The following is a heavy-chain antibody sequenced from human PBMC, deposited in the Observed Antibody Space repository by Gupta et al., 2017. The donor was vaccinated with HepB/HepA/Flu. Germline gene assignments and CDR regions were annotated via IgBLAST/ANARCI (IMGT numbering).Heavy chain of an antibody. CDR3: VAWKGVANNNFWSGPFDF. CDR2: IIPMFGTA. CDR1: GGTFRTHA. J-gene: IGHJ4*01. D-gene: IGHD3-3*01. Sequence: QVQLVQSGAEVQKPGSSVKVSCKASGGTFRTHAISWVRQAPGQGLEWMGGIIPMFGTANNGQRFQGTVTITADESTSTAYMELSNLRSEDTALYFCVAWKGVANNNFWSGPFDFWGQGTLVTVSS. V-gene: IGHV1-69*01.